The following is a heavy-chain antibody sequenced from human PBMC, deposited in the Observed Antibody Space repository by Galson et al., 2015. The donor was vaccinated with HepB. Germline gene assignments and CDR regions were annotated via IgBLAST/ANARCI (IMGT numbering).Heavy chain of an antibody. D-gene: IGHD3-10*01. J-gene: IGHJ4*02. Sequence: SLRLSCAASGFTFSIFAMGWVRQAPGKGLEWVSVISDSADKTYYADSVKGRFTISRDNSNNKLFLHMNSLRVDDTAVFYCAKGARDDSYWSPYDGWGRVTLVTVSS. CDR2: ISDSADKT. CDR1: GFTFSIFA. CDR3: AKGARDDSYWSPYDG. V-gene: IGHV3-23*01.